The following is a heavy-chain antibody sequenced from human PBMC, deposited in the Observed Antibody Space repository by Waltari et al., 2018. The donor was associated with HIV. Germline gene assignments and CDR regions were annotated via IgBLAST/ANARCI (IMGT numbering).Heavy chain of an antibody. V-gene: IGHV4-39*01. D-gene: IGHD6-13*01. CDR2: IYYSGST. Sequence: QLQLQESGPGLVKPSETLSLTCTVSGCSISSSSYYWGWIRQPPGKGLEWIGSIYYSGSTYYNPSLKSRVTISVDTSKNQFSLKLSSVTAADTAVYYCARRGYSSSPPFWFDPWGQGTLVTVSS. J-gene: IGHJ5*02. CDR1: GCSISSSSYY. CDR3: ARRGYSSSPPFWFDP.